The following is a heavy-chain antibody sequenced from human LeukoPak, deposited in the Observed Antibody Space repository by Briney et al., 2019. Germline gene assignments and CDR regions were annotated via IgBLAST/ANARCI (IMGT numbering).Heavy chain of an antibody. J-gene: IGHJ6*02. D-gene: IGHD2-21*02. CDR3: ARANCGGDCYRNYYYYYGMDV. CDR1: GGSFSGYY. Sequence: PSETLSLTCAVYGGSFSGYYWSWIRQPPGKGLEWIGEINHSGGTNYNPSLKSRVTISVDTSKNQFSLKLSSVTAADTAVYYCARANCGGDCYRNYYYYYGMDVWGQGTTVTVSS. CDR2: INHSGGT. V-gene: IGHV4-34*01.